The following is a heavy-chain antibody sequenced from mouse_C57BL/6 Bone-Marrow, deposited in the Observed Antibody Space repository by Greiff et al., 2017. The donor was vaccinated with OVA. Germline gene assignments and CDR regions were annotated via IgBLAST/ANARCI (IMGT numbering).Heavy chain of an antibody. V-gene: IGHV1-53*01. CDR2: INPSNGGT. D-gene: IGHD2-1*01. J-gene: IGHJ4*01. CDR1: GYTFTSYW. Sequence: QVQLQQPGTDLVKPGASVKLSCKASGYTFTSYWMHWVKQRPGQGLEWIGNINPSNGGTNYNEKFKSKATLTVDKSSSTAYMQLSSLTAEDSAVYYCAREVNYENAMDYWGQGTSVTVSS. CDR3: AREVNYENAMDY.